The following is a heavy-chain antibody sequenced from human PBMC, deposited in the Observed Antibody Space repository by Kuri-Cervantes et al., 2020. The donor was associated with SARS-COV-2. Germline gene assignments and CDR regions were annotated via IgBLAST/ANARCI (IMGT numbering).Heavy chain of an antibody. Sequence: LSCAVSGGSISTYYWTWIRQPPGKGLEWIGSIYHSGSTYYNPSLKSRVTISVDTSKNQFSLKLSSVTAADTAVYYCARQGGYSSSSLDYWGQGTLVTVSS. CDR3: ARQGGYSSSSLDY. J-gene: IGHJ4*02. CDR1: GGSISTYY. CDR2: IYHSGST. V-gene: IGHV4-59*08. D-gene: IGHD6-6*01.